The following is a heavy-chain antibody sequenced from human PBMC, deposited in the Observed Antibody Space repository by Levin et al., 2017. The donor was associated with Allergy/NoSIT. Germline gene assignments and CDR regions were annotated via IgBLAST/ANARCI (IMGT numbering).Heavy chain of an antibody. V-gene: IGHV1-2*02. Sequence: GESLKISCKASGYTFTGYYMHWVRQAPGQGLEWMGWINPNSGGTNYAQKFQGRVTMTRDTSISTAYMELSRLRSDDTAVYYCARSMIVVVIGRKGTNGPLAPRSAFGYWGQGTLVTVSS. CDR2: INPNSGGT. CDR3: ARSMIVVVIGRKGTNGPLAPRSAFGY. J-gene: IGHJ4*02. CDR1: GYTFTGYY. D-gene: IGHD3-22*01.